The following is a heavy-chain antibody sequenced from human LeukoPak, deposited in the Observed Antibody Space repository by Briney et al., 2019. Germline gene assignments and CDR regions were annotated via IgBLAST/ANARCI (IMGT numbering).Heavy chain of an antibody. Sequence: GGSLRLSCAASGFTFSRYGMHWVRQAPGKGLEWVALISYDGSNKYYADSVKGRFTISRDNSKNTLYLQMNSLRAEDTAVYYCAKAPRDVYFDYWGQGTLVTVSS. CDR3: AKAPRDVYFDY. J-gene: IGHJ4*02. CDR1: GFTFSRYG. V-gene: IGHV3-30*18. CDR2: ISYDGSNK.